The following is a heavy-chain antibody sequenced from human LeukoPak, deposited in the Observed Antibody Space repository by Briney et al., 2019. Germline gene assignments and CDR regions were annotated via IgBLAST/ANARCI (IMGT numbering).Heavy chain of an antibody. J-gene: IGHJ6*02. CDR1: GGSINNYY. Sequence: SETLSLTCTVSGGSINNYYWNWIRQPAGKGLEWIGRIYTAGSTEYNPSLKSRVTMSVGTSKSQFSLRLNSVTAADTAVYYCARDQEISGYLYYYYGMDVWGQGTTVTVSS. D-gene: IGHD3-22*01. CDR3: ARDQEISGYLYYYYGMDV. CDR2: IYTAGST. V-gene: IGHV4-4*07.